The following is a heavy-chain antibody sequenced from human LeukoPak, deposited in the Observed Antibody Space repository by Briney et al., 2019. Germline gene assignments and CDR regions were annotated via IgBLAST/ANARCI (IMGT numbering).Heavy chain of an antibody. CDR3: ARGFTGI. J-gene: IGHJ3*02. CDR1: GFTFSNYW. CDR2: INHDGSEK. V-gene: IGHV3-7*01. Sequence: PGGSLRLSCAASGFTFSNYWMTWVRQAPGKGLEWVANINHDGSEKNYVDSVKGRFTISRDNAKNLVYLQMNSLRAEDTAVYYCARGFTGIWGQGTMVTVSS. D-gene: IGHD3-10*01.